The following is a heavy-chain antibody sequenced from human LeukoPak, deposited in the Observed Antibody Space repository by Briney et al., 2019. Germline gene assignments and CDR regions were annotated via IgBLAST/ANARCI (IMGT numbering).Heavy chain of an antibody. CDR3: ARGLSSGYPYYYYYMDV. D-gene: IGHD3-22*01. CDR1: GGSINSYY. CDR2: IHYTGST. Sequence: SETLSLTCSVSGGSINSYYWSWIRQPPGKGLECIGYIHYTGSTNYNPSLKSRVTISVDTSKNQFSLKLSSVTAADTAVYYCARGLSSGYPYYYYYMDVWGKGTTVTVSS. J-gene: IGHJ6*03. V-gene: IGHV4-59*12.